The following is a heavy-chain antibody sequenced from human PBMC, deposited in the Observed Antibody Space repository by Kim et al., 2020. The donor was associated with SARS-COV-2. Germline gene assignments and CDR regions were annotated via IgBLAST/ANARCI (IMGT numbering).Heavy chain of an antibody. D-gene: IGHD6-13*01. CDR3: SNNIAAAGAGILDY. Sequence: YADSVRCRFTISRNDTQNLLYLQMNSLSAEDTAIYYCSNNIAAAGAGILDYWGQGTLVTVSS. V-gene: IGHV3-48*03. J-gene: IGHJ4*02.